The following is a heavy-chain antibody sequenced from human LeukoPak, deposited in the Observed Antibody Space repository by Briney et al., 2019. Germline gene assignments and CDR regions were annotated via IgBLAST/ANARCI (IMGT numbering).Heavy chain of an antibody. J-gene: IGHJ4*02. D-gene: IGHD6-19*01. CDR3: ARVNSSGWYYFDY. V-gene: IGHV1-2*02. CDR1: GYTFTGYY. Sequence: ASVKVSCKASGYTFTGYYMHWLRQAPGQGLEWMGWINLNSGGTNYAQKFQGRVTMTRDTSISTAYMELSGLRSDDTAVYYCARVNSSGWYYFDYWGQGTLVTVSS. CDR2: INLNSGGT.